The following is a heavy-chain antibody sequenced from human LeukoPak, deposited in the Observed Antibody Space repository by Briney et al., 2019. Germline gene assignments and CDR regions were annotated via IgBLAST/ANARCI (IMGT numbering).Heavy chain of an antibody. J-gene: IGHJ5*02. D-gene: IGHD3-3*01. CDR1: GGTFSSYA. Sequence: SVKVSCKASGGTFSSYAISWVRQAPGQGLEWMGGFIPIFGTANYAQKFQGRVTITTDESTSTAYMELSSLRSEDTAVYYCARYDFWSGYWNWFDPWGQGTLVTVSS. V-gene: IGHV1-69*05. CDR2: FIPIFGTA. CDR3: ARYDFWSGYWNWFDP.